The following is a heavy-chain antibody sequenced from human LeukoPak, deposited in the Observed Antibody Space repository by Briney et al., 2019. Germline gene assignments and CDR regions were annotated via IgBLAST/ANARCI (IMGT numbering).Heavy chain of an antibody. CDR3: ASPSSGGGNFDY. CDR1: GDTFTGYY. Sequence: ASVKVSCKASGDTFTGYYMHWVRQALGQGLEWMGWINPNSGGTNYAQKFQGRVTMTRDTSISTAYMELSRLRSDDTAVYYCASPSSGGGNFDYWGQGTLVTVSS. CDR2: INPNSGGT. J-gene: IGHJ4*02. V-gene: IGHV1-2*02. D-gene: IGHD6-19*01.